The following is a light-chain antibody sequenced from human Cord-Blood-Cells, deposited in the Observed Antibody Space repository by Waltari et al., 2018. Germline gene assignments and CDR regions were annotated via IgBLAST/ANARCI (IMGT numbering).Light chain of an antibody. CDR2: CAS. Sequence: EIVMTQSPATMSVSPGDRATLSCRASQSVSSNLAWYQQKPGQVPRLLIYCASTRATGIPARFSGSGSGTEFTLTISSLQSEDFAVYYCQQYNNWPPFTFGPGTKVDIK. V-gene: IGKV3-15*01. CDR3: QQYNNWPPFT. J-gene: IGKJ3*01. CDR1: QSVSSN.